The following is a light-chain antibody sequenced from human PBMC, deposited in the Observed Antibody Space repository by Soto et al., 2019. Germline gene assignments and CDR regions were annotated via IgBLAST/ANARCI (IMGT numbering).Light chain of an antibody. CDR3: QRRREWPIT. Sequence: EIVMTQSPATLSVSPGERATLSCRASQSVSSDLAWYQQKPGQAPRLLIYDASNRATGIPARFSGSGSGTDFTLTISSLEPEDFAVYYCQRRREWPITFGQGTRLEI. J-gene: IGKJ5*01. CDR1: QSVSSD. CDR2: DAS. V-gene: IGKV3-11*01.